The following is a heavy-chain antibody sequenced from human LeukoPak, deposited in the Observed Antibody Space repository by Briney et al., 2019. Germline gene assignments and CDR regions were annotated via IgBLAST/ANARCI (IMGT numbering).Heavy chain of an antibody. D-gene: IGHD3-3*01. CDR1: GYSISSGYY. CDR3: ARSPLYDFWSFYYDY. CDR2: IYHSGST. V-gene: IGHV4-38-2*02. J-gene: IGHJ4*02. Sequence: SETLSLTCTVSGYSISSGYYWGWSREPPGKGQGWIGSIYHSGSTYYKQSLKSRVTISVDTSKHQFSLKLSSVTAADTAVYYCARSPLYDFWSFYYDYWGQGTLVTVSS.